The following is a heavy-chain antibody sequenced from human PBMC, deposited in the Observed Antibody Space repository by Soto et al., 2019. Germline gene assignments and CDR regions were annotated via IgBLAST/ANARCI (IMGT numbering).Heavy chain of an antibody. CDR2: ISTSSSSI. D-gene: IGHD1-26*01. V-gene: IGHV3-21*01. J-gene: IGHJ6*02. CDR1: GFTFSSYT. Sequence: GGSLRLSCAASGFTFSSYTMNWVRQAPGKGLEWVSSISTSSSSIYYADLVKGRFTTSRGSAKNSLYLQMDSLRAEDTAVYYCARGWDLLQRYGMDVWGQGTTVTVSS. CDR3: ARGWDLLQRYGMDV.